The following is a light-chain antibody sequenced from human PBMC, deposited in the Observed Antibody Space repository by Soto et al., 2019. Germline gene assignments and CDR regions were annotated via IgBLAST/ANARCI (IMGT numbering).Light chain of an antibody. CDR3: QSYDSSLSGSNV. V-gene: IGLV1-40*01. J-gene: IGLJ1*01. CDR1: SSNIGAGYD. Sequence: QSALTQPPSVSGAPGQRVTISCTGSSSNIGAGYDVHWYQQLPGTAPKLLIYGNSNRPSGVPHRFSGSKSGTSASLAITGLQAEDEADYYCQSYDSSLSGSNVFGTGTKVAV. CDR2: GNS.